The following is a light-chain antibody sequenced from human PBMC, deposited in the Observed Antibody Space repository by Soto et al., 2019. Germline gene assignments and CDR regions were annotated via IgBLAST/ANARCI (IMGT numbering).Light chain of an antibody. CDR3: QQSYSTPHT. Sequence: DFQMTQSPSSLSASVRDRVTITCRASQSISSYLNWYQQKPGKAPKLLIYAASSLQSGVPSRFSGSGSGTDFTLTISSLQPEDFATYYCQQSYSTPHTFGQGTRLEIK. V-gene: IGKV1-39*01. CDR2: AAS. J-gene: IGKJ5*01. CDR1: QSISSY.